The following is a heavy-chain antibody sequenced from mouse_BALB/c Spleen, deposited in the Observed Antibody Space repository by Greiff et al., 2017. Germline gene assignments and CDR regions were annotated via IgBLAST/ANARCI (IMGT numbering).Heavy chain of an antibody. V-gene: IGHV1-39*01. J-gene: IGHJ4*01. Sequence: EVKLVESGPELEKPGASVKISCKASGYSFTGYNMNWVKQSNGKSLEWIGNIDPYYGGTSYNQKFKGKATLTVDKSSSTAYMQLKSLTSEDSAVYYCARSVTTVVVTDYYAMDYWGQGTSVTVSS. CDR2: IDPYYGGT. CDR3: ARSVTTVVVTDYYAMDY. CDR1: GYSFTGYN. D-gene: IGHD1-1*01.